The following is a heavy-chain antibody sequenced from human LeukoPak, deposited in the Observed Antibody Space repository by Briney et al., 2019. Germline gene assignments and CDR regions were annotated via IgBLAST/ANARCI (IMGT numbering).Heavy chain of an antibody. CDR2: ISSSSSYI. CDR3: ARGPQVRGVMRNY. J-gene: IGHJ4*02. V-gene: IGHV3-21*01. Sequence: PGGSLRLSCAASGFTFSSYSMNWVRQAPGKGLEWVSSISSSSSYIYYADSVKGRFTISRDNAKNSLYLQMNSLRAEDTAVYYCARGPQVRGVMRNYWGQGTLVTVSS. D-gene: IGHD3-10*01. CDR1: GFTFSSYS.